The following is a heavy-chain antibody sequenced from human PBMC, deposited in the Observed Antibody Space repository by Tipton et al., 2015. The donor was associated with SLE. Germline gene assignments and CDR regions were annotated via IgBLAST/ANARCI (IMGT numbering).Heavy chain of an antibody. V-gene: IGHV4-4*07. CDR1: GGSISSYY. CDR2: IYTSGST. CDR3: ARETFVEWFFRFDY. J-gene: IGHJ4*02. D-gene: IGHD3-3*01. Sequence: LRLSCTVSGGSISSYYWSWIRQPAGKGLEWIGRIYTSGSTNYNPSLKSRVTMSVDTSKNQFSLKLSSVTAADTAVYYCARETFVEWFFRFDYWGQGTLVTVSS.